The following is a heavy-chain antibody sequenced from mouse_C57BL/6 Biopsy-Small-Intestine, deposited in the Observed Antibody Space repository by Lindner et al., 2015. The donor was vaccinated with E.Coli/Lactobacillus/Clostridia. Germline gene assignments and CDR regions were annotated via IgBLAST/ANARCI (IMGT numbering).Heavy chain of an antibody. J-gene: IGHJ2*01. V-gene: IGHV5-17*01. CDR1: GFTFSDYG. CDR3: ARERTGTDY. Sequence: EVQLQEVWGGLVKPGGSLKLSCAASGFTFSDYGMHRVRQAPEKGLEWVAYISSGSSTIYYADTVKGRFTISRDNAKNTLFLQMTSLRSEDTAMYYCARERTGTDYWGQGTTLTVSS. D-gene: IGHD4-1*01. CDR2: ISSGSSTI.